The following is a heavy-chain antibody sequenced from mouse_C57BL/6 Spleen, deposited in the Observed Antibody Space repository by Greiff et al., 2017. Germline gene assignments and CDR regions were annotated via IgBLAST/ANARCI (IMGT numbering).Heavy chain of an antibody. D-gene: IGHD2-4*01. J-gene: IGHJ4*01. CDR3: ARSYYDEPDYYAMDY. V-gene: IGHV1-78*01. Sequence: QVQLQQSDAELVKPGASVTISCKVSGYTFTDHTIHWMKQRPEQGLEWIGYIYPRDGSTKYNEKFKGKATLTADKSSSTAYMQLNSLTSEDSAVYFCARSYYDEPDYYAMDYWGQGTSVTVSS. CDR2: IYPRDGST. CDR1: GYTFTDHT.